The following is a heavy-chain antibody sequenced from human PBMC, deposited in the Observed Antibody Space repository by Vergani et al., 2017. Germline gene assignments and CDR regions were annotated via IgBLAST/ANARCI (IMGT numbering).Heavy chain of an antibody. CDR3: ARDIIAARFLARRYDAFDI. D-gene: IGHD6-6*01. V-gene: IGHV3-23*01. Sequence: EVQLLESGGGLVQPGESLRLSCAGSGFTFSTYAMSWVRQAPGKGLDWVSAITGSGDSTYYADSVKGRFTISRDNSRNTLYLQMNSLRAEDTAVYYCARDIIAARFLARRYDAFDIWGQGTMVTVSS. CDR2: ITGSGDST. J-gene: IGHJ3*02. CDR1: GFTFSTYA.